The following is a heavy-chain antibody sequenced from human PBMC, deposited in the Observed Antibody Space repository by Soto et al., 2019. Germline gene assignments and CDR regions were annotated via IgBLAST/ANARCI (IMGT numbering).Heavy chain of an antibody. CDR2: IHYSGST. Sequence: SETLSLTCTVSGGSVSSGNYYWSWIRRPPGQGLEWIGDIHYSGSTNYNPSLKSRATISLDTSRNQVSLKLNSMTAADTAVYYCARGDASSWFFVWFDPWGQGIQVTVSS. J-gene: IGHJ5*02. D-gene: IGHD6-13*01. CDR1: GGSVSSGNYY. V-gene: IGHV4-61*01. CDR3: ARGDASSWFFVWFDP.